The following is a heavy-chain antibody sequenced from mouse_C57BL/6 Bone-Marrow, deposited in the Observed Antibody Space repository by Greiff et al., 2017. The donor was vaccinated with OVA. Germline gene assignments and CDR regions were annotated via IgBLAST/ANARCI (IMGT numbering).Heavy chain of an antibody. J-gene: IGHJ1*03. D-gene: IGHD1-1*01. CDR3: AIDPPYYDSSSHLYFCG. CDR1: GYSITSGYF. Sequence: ESGPGLVKPSQSLSLTCSVSGYSITSGYFWYWIRQSPGNILGLMGYISYDGSNKYNPSLQNRIPITRDPSKNQLFLKLNAVTTEDTATYYCAIDPPYYDSSSHLYFCGWGTGTTVTVAT. CDR2: ISYDGSN. V-gene: IGHV3-6*01.